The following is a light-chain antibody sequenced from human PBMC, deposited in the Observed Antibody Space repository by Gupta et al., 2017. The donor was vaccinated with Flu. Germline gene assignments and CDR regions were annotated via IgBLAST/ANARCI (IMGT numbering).Light chain of an antibody. V-gene: IGKV3-11*01. CDR1: QSVSSY. CDR2: DAS. Sequence: ERATLSCRASQSVSSYLAWYQQKPGQAPRLLIYDASNRATGIPARFSGSGSGTDFTLTISSLEPEEFAVYYCQQRSNWPPYTFGQGTKLEIK. CDR3: QQRSNWPPYT. J-gene: IGKJ2*01.